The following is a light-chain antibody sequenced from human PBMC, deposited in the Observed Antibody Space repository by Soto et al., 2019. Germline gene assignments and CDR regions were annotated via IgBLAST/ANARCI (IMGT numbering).Light chain of an antibody. V-gene: IGKV3-20*01. CDR3: QQYGNSPIT. J-gene: IGKJ5*01. CDR1: QSVHTF. Sequence: EIVLPQSPDTVSLCPAEGGYLLVKASQSVHTFLAWYQQKPGQPPRLLIYGASTRATGVPARFSGSGSGTDFTLTISRLEPEDFAVYYCQQYGNSPITFGQGTRLEIK. CDR2: GAS.